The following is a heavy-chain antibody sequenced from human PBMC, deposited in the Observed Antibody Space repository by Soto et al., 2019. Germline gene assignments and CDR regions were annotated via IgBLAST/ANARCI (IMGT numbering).Heavy chain of an antibody. Sequence: ESGGGVVQPGRSLRLSCAASGFTFSSYAMHWVRQAPGKGLEWVAVISYDGSNKYYADSVKGRFTISRDNSKNTLYLQMNSLRAEDTAVYYCARDQVYYYDSSGYSKTLDYWGQGTLVTVSS. CDR3: ARDQVYYYDSSGYSKTLDY. D-gene: IGHD3-22*01. J-gene: IGHJ4*02. V-gene: IGHV3-30-3*01. CDR2: ISYDGSNK. CDR1: GFTFSSYA.